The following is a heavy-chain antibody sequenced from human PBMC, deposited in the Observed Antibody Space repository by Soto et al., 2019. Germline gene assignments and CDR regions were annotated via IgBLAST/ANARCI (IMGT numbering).Heavy chain of an antibody. D-gene: IGHD3-10*02. CDR3: ASVVRRQFRYGDN. Sequence: PSETLSLTCTVSGGSITNNTYYWGWIRQPPGKGLEWIGSTYYTGNTYYNPSLKSRVTMSIDTPNSQFSLKLTSVTAADTAVYYCASVVRRQFRYGDNWGQGTLVTVS. J-gene: IGHJ4*02. V-gene: IGHV4-39*01. CDR2: TYYTGNT. CDR1: GGSITNNTYY.